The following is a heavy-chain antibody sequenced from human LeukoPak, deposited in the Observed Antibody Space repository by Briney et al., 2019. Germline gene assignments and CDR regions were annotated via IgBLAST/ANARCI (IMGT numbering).Heavy chain of an antibody. D-gene: IGHD6-13*01. CDR2: ISYDGSNK. J-gene: IGHJ4*02. Sequence: GGSLRLSCAASGFTFSYAWMTWVRQAPGKGLEWVAVISYDGSNKYYADSVKGRFTISRDNSKNTLYLQMNSLRAEDTAVYYCARGPFQQVDYWGQGTLVTVSS. CDR1: GFTFSYAW. V-gene: IGHV3-30-3*01. CDR3: ARGPFQQVDY.